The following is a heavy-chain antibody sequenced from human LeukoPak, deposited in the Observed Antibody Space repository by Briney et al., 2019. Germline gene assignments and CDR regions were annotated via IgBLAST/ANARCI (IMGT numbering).Heavy chain of an antibody. CDR2: ISAYNGNT. D-gene: IGHD1-14*01. Sequence: ASVKVSCKASGYTFTSYGISWVRQAPGQGLEWMGWISAYNGNTNYAQKLQGRVTMTTDTSTSTAYMELRSLRSDDTAVYYCAREVHTTSNYGMDVWGQGTTVTVYS. CDR3: AREVHTTSNYGMDV. J-gene: IGHJ6*02. V-gene: IGHV1-18*01. CDR1: GYTFTSYG.